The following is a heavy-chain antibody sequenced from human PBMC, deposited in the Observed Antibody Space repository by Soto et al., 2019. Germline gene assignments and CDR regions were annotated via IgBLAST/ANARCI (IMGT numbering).Heavy chain of an antibody. CDR2: IYSGGNT. CDR1: GFTVSGNY. D-gene: IGHD3-22*01. Sequence: GGCLRLPCAASGFTVSGNYMSWVRQAPGKGLEWVALIYSGGNTYYADYVKGRFTISRDNSKNTLYLQMNSLRAEDTAVYYCARGLYFYDNSGYLPFDYWGQGNLVTVSS. V-gene: IGHV3-53*01. CDR3: ARGLYFYDNSGYLPFDY. J-gene: IGHJ4*02.